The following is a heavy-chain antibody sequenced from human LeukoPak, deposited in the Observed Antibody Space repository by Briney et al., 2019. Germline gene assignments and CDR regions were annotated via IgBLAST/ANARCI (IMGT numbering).Heavy chain of an antibody. V-gene: IGHV1-2*02. CDR2: INPNSGGT. J-gene: IGHJ6*02. Sequence: ASVKVSCKASGYTFTSYGISWVRQAPGQGLEWMGWINPNSGGTNYAQKFQGRVTMTRDTSISTAYMELSRLRSDDTAVYYCARDRRVVTAIIYYYGMDVWGQGTTVTVSS. CDR1: GYTFTSYG. D-gene: IGHD2-21*02. CDR3: ARDRRVVTAIIYYYGMDV.